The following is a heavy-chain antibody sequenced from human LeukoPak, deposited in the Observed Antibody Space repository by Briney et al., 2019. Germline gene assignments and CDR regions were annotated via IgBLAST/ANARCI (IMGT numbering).Heavy chain of an antibody. Sequence: AASVKVSCKASGYTFTSYSMHWVRQAPGQGLEWMGIINPSGGSTSYAQKLQGRVTMTTDTSTSTAYMELRSLRSDDTAVYYCARDSVVGAAAGVSSHDYWGQGTLVTVSS. CDR3: ARDSVVGAAAGVSSHDY. J-gene: IGHJ4*02. CDR1: GYTFTSYS. V-gene: IGHV1-46*01. D-gene: IGHD6-13*01. CDR2: INPSGGST.